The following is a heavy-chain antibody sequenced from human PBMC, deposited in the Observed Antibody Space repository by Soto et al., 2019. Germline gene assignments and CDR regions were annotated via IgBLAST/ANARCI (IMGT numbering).Heavy chain of an antibody. CDR1: GYTVTSYG. CDR2: ISAHNGNT. J-gene: IGHJ4*02. Sequence: QVHLVQSGAEVKKPGASVKVSCKCSGYTVTSYGITWVREAPGQGLEWMGWISAHNGNTDYAQKLQGRVTVTRDTSTSTAYMELRSLRSDDTAVYYCARGRYGDYWGQGALVTVSS. D-gene: IGHD1-1*01. V-gene: IGHV1-18*01. CDR3: ARGRYGDY.